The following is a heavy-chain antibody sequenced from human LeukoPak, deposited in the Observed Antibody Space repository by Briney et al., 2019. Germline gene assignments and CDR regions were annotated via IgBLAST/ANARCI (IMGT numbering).Heavy chain of an antibody. CDR2: IIPIFGTA. V-gene: IGHV1-69*06. D-gene: IGHD5-24*01. Sequence: ASVKVSCKASGGTFSSYAISWVRQAPGQGLEWMGGIIPIFGTANYAQKFQGRVTITADKSTSTAYMELSSLRSEDTAVYYCARDLRWLQFESWFDPWGQGTLVTVSS. CDR3: ARDLRWLQFESWFDP. J-gene: IGHJ5*02. CDR1: GGTFSSYA.